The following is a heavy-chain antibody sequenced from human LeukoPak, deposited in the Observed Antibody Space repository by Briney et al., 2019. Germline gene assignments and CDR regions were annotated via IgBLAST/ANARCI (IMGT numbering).Heavy chain of an antibody. CDR1: GGSVSDYY. CDR3: ASRKLGNDY. V-gene: IGHV4-59*02. J-gene: IGHJ4*02. Sequence: IPSEILSLTCTVSGGSVSDYYWSWIRQSPGKGLEWIGYIYYTGTSYNPSLKSRVTISADTSKNQFSLNLSSVTAADTAVYYCASRKLGNDYWGQGTLVTVSS. D-gene: IGHD7-27*01. CDR2: IYYTGT.